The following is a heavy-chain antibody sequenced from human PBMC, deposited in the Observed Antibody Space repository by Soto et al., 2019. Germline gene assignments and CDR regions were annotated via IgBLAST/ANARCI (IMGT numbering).Heavy chain of an antibody. CDR3: AKDWLVDTDNWFDP. CDR2: ISVSGGST. D-gene: IGHD6-19*01. V-gene: IGHV3-23*01. CDR1: GFTFSSYA. J-gene: IGHJ5*02. Sequence: PGGSLRLSCPASGFTFSSYAMSWVRQAPGKGLEWVSAISVSGGSTYYADSVKGRFTISRDNSKNTLYLQMNSLRAEDTAVYYCAKDWLVDTDNWFDPWGQGTLVTVSS.